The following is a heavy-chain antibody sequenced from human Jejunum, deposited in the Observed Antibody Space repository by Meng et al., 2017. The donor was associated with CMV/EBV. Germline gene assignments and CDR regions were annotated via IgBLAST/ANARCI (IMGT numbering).Heavy chain of an antibody. Sequence: VQLVQSGAEVKKPGSSVNVSCKASGGTFSSYTISWVRQAPGQGLEWMGRIIPILGIANYAQKFQGRVTITADKSTSTAYMELSSLRSEDTAVYYCARDEGGWLTAPDYWGQGTLVTASS. CDR3: ARDEGGWLTAPDY. V-gene: IGHV1-69*08. J-gene: IGHJ4*02. D-gene: IGHD5-24*01. CDR1: GGTFSSYT. CDR2: IIPILGIA.